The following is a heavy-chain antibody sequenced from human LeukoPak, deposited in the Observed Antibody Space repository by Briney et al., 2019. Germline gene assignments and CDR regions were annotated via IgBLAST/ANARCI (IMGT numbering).Heavy chain of an antibody. CDR2: ISSSSSFK. CDR1: GFTFRSFP. Sequence: GGSLRLSCAASGFTFRSFPMTWVRQAPGKGLEWVSSISSSSSFKYYADSVKGRFTISRDNANNSLFLQIDSLRAEDTAVYYCATRAAVTGTWRAYYWGQGTLVTVSS. CDR3: ATRAAVTGTWRAYY. V-gene: IGHV3-21*01. J-gene: IGHJ4*02. D-gene: IGHD1-1*01.